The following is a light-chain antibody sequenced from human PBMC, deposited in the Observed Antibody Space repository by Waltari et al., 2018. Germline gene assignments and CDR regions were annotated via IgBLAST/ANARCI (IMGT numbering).Light chain of an antibody. J-gene: IGLJ1*01. CDR2: EDV. V-gene: IGLV3-1*01. Sequence: SYDLTQSPSVSVSPGQTASITCSGDELEKKYVCWYQQKPGQSPVLVIYEDVRRPSEIPKRFSGSNSGNTATLTIRGAQPMDEADYYCQAWDSGAAGVFGNGTKVTVL. CDR1: ELEKKY. CDR3: QAWDSGAAGV.